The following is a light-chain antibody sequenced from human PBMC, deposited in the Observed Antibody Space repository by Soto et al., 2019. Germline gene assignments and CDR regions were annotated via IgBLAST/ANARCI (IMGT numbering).Light chain of an antibody. CDR2: SIS. CDR3: HQTYNLPPT. Sequence: IQLTQSPSSLSASVGDRVSMTCRTSQTISTFLNWYHHRPGQAPKLLIYSISNLQSGVPSRFSGGGAGTEFTLTISSLQPEDFGSYSCHQTYNLPPTFGGGTRVQIK. J-gene: IGKJ4*01. V-gene: IGKV1-39*01. CDR1: QTISTF.